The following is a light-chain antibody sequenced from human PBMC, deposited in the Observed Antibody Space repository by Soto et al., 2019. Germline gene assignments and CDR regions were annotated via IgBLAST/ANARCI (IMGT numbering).Light chain of an antibody. Sequence: EIVLTQSPGTLSLSPGERATLSCRASQTISSSFLAWYQQKPGQGPRLLIYRASRRAPGIPDRFSGSGSWTDFTLPISRLEPEDFAVYYCHQFGSSPLDTFGPGTKVEIK. CDR1: QTISSSF. J-gene: IGKJ3*01. V-gene: IGKV3-20*01. CDR2: RAS. CDR3: HQFGSSPLDT.